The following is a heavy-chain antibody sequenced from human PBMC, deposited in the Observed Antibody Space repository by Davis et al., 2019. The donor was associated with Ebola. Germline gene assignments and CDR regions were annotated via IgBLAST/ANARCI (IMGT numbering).Heavy chain of an antibody. D-gene: IGHD3-10*01. CDR1: GFTFSNYA. CDR2: INGSGGST. CDR3: AKDPGNYGWFDP. V-gene: IGHV3-23*01. Sequence: GESLKISCAASGFTFSNYAMGWVRQAPGKGLEWVSTINGSGGSTYYVDSVKGRVTISRDNSKNTLYLRMNRLRADDTAVYYCAKDPGNYGWFDPWGQGTLVTVSS. J-gene: IGHJ5*02.